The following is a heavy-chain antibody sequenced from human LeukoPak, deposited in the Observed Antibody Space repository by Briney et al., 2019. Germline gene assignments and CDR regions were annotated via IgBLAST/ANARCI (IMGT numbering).Heavy chain of an antibody. CDR1: GYTFTSYD. CDR2: MNPNSGNT. J-gene: IGHJ3*02. V-gene: IGHV1-8*01. Sequence: ASVKVSCKASGYTFTSYDINWVRQATGQGREWMGWMNPNSGNTGYAQKFQGRVTMTRNTSISTAYMELSSLRSEDTAVYYCARNYDSSGYIGDAFDIWGQGTMVTVSS. D-gene: IGHD3-22*01. CDR3: ARNYDSSGYIGDAFDI.